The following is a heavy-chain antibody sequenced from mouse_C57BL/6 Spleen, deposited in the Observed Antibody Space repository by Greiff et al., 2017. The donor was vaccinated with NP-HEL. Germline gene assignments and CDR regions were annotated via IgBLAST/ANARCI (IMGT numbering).Heavy chain of an antibody. CDR2: IYPGDGDT. D-gene: IGHD1-1*01. CDR1: GYAFSSYW. V-gene: IGHV1-80*01. J-gene: IGHJ4*01. Sequence: VQLQQSGAELVKPGASVKISCKASGYAFSSYWMNWVKQRPGKGLEWIGQIYPGDGDTNYNGKFKGKATLTADKSSSTAYMQLSSLTSEDSAVYFCARGAVVGYYYAMDYWGQGTSVTVSS. CDR3: ARGAVVGYYYAMDY.